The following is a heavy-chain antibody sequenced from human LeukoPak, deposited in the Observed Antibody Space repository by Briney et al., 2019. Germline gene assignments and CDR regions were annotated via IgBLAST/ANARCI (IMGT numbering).Heavy chain of an antibody. J-gene: IGHJ6*02. D-gene: IGHD2-15*01. Sequence: GGSLRLSCAASGFTVSSNYMSGVRQAPGKGLEWVSVIYSGGSTYYADSVKGRFTISRDNSKNTLYLQMNSLRAEDTAVYYCARARLGYCSGGSCYGMDVWGQGTTVTVSS. CDR1: GFTVSSNY. V-gene: IGHV3-66*01. CDR2: IYSGGST. CDR3: ARARLGYCSGGSCYGMDV.